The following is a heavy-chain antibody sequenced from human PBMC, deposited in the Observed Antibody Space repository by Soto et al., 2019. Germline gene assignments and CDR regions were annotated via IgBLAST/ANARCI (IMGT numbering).Heavy chain of an antibody. CDR1: GFTFGDYA. CDR3: TRDTPDDFWSGYYPPFDY. D-gene: IGHD3-3*01. V-gene: IGHV3-49*03. CDR2: IRSKAYGGTT. Sequence: GGSLRLSCTASGFTFGDYAMSWFRQAPGKGLEWVGFIRSKAYGGTTEYAASVKGRFTISRDDSKSIAYLQMNSLKTEDTAVYYCTRDTPDDFWSGYYPPFDYWGQGTLVTVSS. J-gene: IGHJ4*02.